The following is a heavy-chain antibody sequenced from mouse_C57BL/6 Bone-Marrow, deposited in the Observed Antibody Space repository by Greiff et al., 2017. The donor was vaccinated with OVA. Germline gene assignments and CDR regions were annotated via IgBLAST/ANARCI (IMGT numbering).Heavy chain of an antibody. CDR3: ARQIYDYGELAY. CDR2: ISGGGGNT. D-gene: IGHD1-1*01. V-gene: IGHV5-9*01. Sequence: VQLMESGGGLVKPGGSLKLSCAASGFTFSSYSMPWVRQTPEKRLEWVATISGGGGNTYYPHSVKGRFTISRDKAYSTLYLQMSSLRSEDTALYYCARQIYDYGELAYWGQGTLVTVSA. CDR1: GFTFSSYS. J-gene: IGHJ3*01.